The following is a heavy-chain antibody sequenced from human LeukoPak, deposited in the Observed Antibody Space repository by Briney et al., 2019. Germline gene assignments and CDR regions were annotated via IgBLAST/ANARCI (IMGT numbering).Heavy chain of an antibody. J-gene: IGHJ4*02. CDR1: GYTFANYW. CDR3: ARSSRSAFDY. Sequence: HGESLKISCRVSGYTFANYWIGWARQMPGKGLEWVGIFYPAESRVRYGPSFRGQVTISVGKSISTAYLQWNSLKASDSALYYCARSSRSAFDYWGQGTLVSVSS. D-gene: IGHD3-3*01. V-gene: IGHV5-51*01. CDR2: FYPAESRV.